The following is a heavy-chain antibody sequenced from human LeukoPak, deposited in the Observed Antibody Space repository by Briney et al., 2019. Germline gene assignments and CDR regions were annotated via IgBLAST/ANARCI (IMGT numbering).Heavy chain of an antibody. D-gene: IGHD3-16*01. CDR3: ASSTLYYGMDV. Sequence: SETLSLTCTVSGGSISSYYWSWIRQPPGKGLEWIGYIYDSGSTNYNLSLKSRVTISVDTSKNQFSLKLSSVTAADTAVYYCASSTLYYGMDVWGQGTTVTVSS. CDR2: IYDSGST. V-gene: IGHV4-59*08. J-gene: IGHJ6*02. CDR1: GGSISSYY.